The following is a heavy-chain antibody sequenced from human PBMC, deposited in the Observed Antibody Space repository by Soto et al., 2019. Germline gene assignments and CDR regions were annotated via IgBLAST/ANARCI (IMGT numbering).Heavy chain of an antibody. CDR2: ISGYNGNT. Sequence: QVQVVQSGDEVKKPGASVKVSCKASGYTFTNYGFSWVRQAPGQGLEWMGWISGYNGNTKYAEKFQGRVTMTTDTYTSTAHMELRSLRSEDTAVYYCAREGQATYYYYGMDVWGQGTAVTVSS. V-gene: IGHV1-18*01. CDR1: GYTFTNYG. CDR3: AREGQATYYYYGMDV. J-gene: IGHJ6*02.